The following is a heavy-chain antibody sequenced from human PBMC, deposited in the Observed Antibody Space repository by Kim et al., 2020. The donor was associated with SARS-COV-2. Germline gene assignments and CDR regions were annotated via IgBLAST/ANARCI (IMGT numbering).Heavy chain of an antibody. CDR2: IYPGDSDT. V-gene: IGHV5-51*01. D-gene: IGHD1-26*01. Sequence: GESLKISCQGSGYNFRDFWIVWVRQMPGKGLEVMGIIYPGDSDTRYTPSFRGQVTISADNSNSTAYLHWSSLKASDSAIYYCTRLSWGAGMIFQKEHREGRQAFDVWGQGTTVSVSS. CDR1: GYNFRDFW. CDR3: TRLSWGAGMIFQKEHREGRQAFDV. J-gene: IGHJ6*02.